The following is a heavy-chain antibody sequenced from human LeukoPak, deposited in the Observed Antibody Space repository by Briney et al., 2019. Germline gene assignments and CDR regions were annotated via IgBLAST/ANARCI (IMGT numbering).Heavy chain of an antibody. J-gene: IGHJ6*03. CDR3: ARDSCSSTSCLYYYYYYMDV. CDR1: GFTFSSYS. Sequence: GGSLRLSCAASGFTFSSYSMMWVRQAPGKGLEWVSYISSSSTTIHYADSVKGRFTISRDNAKNSVYLQMNSLRAEDTAVYYCARDSCSSTSCLYYYYYYMDVWGKGTTVTVSS. D-gene: IGHD2-2*01. V-gene: IGHV3-48*01. CDR2: ISSSSTTI.